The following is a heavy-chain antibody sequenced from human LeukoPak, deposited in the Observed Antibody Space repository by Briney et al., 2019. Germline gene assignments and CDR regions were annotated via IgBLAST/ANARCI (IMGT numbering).Heavy chain of an antibody. V-gene: IGHV4-38-2*02. CDR1: GYSISSGYY. CDR3: AGKYYYDSSGYFYADY. J-gene: IGHJ4*02. D-gene: IGHD3-22*01. Sequence: SETLSLTCTVSGYSISSGYYWGWIRQPPGKGLEWIGSIYHTGNTYYNPSLKSRVTISMDTSKNEFSLKLRSVTAADTAVYYCAGKYYYDSSGYFYADYWGQGTLVTVSS. CDR2: IYHTGNT.